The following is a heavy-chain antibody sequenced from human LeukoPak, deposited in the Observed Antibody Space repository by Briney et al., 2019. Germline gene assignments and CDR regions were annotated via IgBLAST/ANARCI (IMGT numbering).Heavy chain of an antibody. D-gene: IGHD4-23*01. CDR3: ARGRGGYGGNSYAFDI. CDR1: GFTFSSYA. CDR2: ISSSSSYI. V-gene: IGHV3-21*01. J-gene: IGHJ3*02. Sequence: GGSLRLSCSASGFTFSSYAMHWVRQAPGKGLEWVSSISSSSSYIYYADSVKGRFTISRDNAKNSLYLQMNSLRAEDTAVYYCARGRGGYGGNSYAFDIWGQGTMVTVSS.